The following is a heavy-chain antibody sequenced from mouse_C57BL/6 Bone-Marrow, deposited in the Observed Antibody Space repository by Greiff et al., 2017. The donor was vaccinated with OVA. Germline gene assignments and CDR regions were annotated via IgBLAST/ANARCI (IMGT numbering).Heavy chain of an antibody. CDR2: INPNNGGT. V-gene: IGHV1-22*01. D-gene: IGHD2-4*01. J-gene: IGHJ3*01. Sequence: EVQLQQSGPELVKPGASVKMSCKASGYTFTDYNMHWVKQSHGKSLEWIGYINPNNGGTSYNQKFKGKATLTVNKSSSTAYMELRSLTSEDSAVYYCARRGDYEAWFAYWGQGTLVTVSA. CDR1: GYTFTDYN. CDR3: ARRGDYEAWFAY.